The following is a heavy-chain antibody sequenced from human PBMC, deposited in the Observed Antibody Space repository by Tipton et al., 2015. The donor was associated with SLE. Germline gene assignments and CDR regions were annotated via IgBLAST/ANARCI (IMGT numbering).Heavy chain of an antibody. CDR1: GGSISYYY. V-gene: IGHV4-4*08. D-gene: IGHD1-26*01. CDR2: IYPSGTT. CDR3: AGDFPNGSYRFDF. Sequence: TLSLTCTVSGGSISYYYWSWIPQPPGKGLGWCGYIYPSGTTTLNTSPKSRVTISVDTSKNQFSLRLSSVTATDTAVYYCAGDFPNGSYRFDFWGQGTLVTVSS. J-gene: IGHJ4*02.